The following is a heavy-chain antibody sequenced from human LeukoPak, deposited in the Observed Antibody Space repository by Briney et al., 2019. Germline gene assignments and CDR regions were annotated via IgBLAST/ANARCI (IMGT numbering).Heavy chain of an antibody. CDR2: IIPIFGTA. J-gene: IGHJ4*02. CDR3: AQYYYDSSGYYSGRDY. D-gene: IGHD3-22*01. V-gene: IGHV1-69*05. Sequence: SVKVSCKASGGTFSSYAISWVRQAPGQGLEWMGRIIPIFGTANYAQKFQGRATITTDESTSTAYMELSSLRSEDTAVYCCAQYYYDSSGYYSGRDYWGQGTLVTVSS. CDR1: GGTFSSYA.